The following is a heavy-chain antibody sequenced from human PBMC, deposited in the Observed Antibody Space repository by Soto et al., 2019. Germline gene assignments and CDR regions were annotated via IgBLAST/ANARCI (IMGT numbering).Heavy chain of an antibody. CDR3: ARHDYSNSDWFDP. Sequence: QLQLQESGPGLVKPSETLSLTCTVSGGSISSSSYYWGWIRQPPGKGLEWIGSIYYSGSTYYNPSLKSRVTISVDTSKNQFSLKLSSVTAADTAVYYCARHDYSNSDWFDPWGQGTLVTVSS. V-gene: IGHV4-39*01. CDR1: GGSISSSSYY. J-gene: IGHJ5*02. D-gene: IGHD4-4*01. CDR2: IYYSGST.